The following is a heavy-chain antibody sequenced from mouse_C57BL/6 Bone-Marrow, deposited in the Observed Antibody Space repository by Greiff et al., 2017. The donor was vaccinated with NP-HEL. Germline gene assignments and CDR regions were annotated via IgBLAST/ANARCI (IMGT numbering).Heavy chain of an antibody. CDR2: IYPRSGNT. Sequence: VQRVESGAELARPGASVKLSCKASGYTFTSYGISWVKQRTGQGLEWIGEIYPRSGNTYYNEKFKGKATLTADKSSSTVYMELRSLTSEDSAVYFCARPVVGDYWGQGTTLTVSS. CDR3: ARPVVGDY. D-gene: IGHD1-1*01. V-gene: IGHV1-81*01. CDR1: GYTFTSYG. J-gene: IGHJ2*01.